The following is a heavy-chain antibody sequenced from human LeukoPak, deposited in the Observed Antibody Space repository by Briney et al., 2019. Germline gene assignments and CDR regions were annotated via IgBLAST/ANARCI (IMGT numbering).Heavy chain of an antibody. Sequence: PSETPCLTCAVSGGSISSGGYYWSWIRQHPGKGLEWIGYIYYSGSTYYNPSLKSRVSISVDTSKNQFTLKLSSVTAADTAVYYCARAYSMEDAFDIWGQGTMVTVSS. CDR2: IYYSGST. CDR1: GGSISSGGYY. V-gene: IGHV4-31*11. D-gene: IGHD2-21*01. CDR3: ARAYSMEDAFDI. J-gene: IGHJ3*02.